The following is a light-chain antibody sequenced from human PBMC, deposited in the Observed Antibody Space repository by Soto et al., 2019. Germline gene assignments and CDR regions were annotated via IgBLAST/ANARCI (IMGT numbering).Light chain of an antibody. CDR1: QSVSRRY. J-gene: IGKJ1*01. Sequence: EIVLTHSPGTLFLSPGQRGTLPSRASQSVSRRYVAWYQQKPGQDPRLLIYGASSRATGIPERVSCSGSWTDVTRTISRLETEEVAVYDCQQNGSSLWTFGQGTKVDIK. CDR3: QQNGSSLWT. CDR2: GAS. V-gene: IGKV3-20*01.